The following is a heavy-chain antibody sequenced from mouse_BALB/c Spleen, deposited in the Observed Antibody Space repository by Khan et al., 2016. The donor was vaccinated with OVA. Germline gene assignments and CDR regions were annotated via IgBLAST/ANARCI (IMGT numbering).Heavy chain of an antibody. CDR3: ARGEVRRWVAY. CDR1: GYTFSSYW. V-gene: IGHV1-9*01. CDR2: ILPGSGST. D-gene: IGHD2-14*01. Sequence: QVQLKQSGAELMKPGASVKISCKATGYTFSSYWIEWVKQRPGHGLEWIGEILPGSGSTNYNEKFKGKATFTADTSSNTAYMQLSSLTSEDSAVYYCARGEVRRWVAYWGQGTLVTVSA. J-gene: IGHJ3*01.